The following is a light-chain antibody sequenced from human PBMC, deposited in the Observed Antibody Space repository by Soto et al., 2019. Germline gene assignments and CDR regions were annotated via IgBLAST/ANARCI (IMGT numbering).Light chain of an antibody. CDR2: GAS. Sequence: EIVLTQSPGTLSLSPGERATLSCRASQSVSSSYLAWYQQKPGQAPRLLIYGASRRATGIPARFSGSGSGTAFTLTISRLETEDFEVYYCQQYGSSSFTFGPGTKVDIK. V-gene: IGKV3-20*01. J-gene: IGKJ3*01. CDR3: QQYGSSSFT. CDR1: QSVSSSY.